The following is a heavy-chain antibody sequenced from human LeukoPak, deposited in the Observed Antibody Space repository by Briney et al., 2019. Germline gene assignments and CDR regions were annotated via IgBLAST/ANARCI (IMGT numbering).Heavy chain of an antibody. CDR2: ISGSGGTT. D-gene: IGHD3-3*01. CDR3: AKGGPYYDFWSGYWFDA. J-gene: IGHJ5*02. V-gene: IGHV3-23*01. CDR1: GFTFSSYA. Sequence: GGSLRLSCAASGFTFSSYAMSWVRQAPGKGLEWVSAISGSGGTTYYADSVKGRFTISRDNSKNTLYLQMNSLRAEDTAVYYCAKGGPYYDFWSGYWFDAWGQGTLVTVSS.